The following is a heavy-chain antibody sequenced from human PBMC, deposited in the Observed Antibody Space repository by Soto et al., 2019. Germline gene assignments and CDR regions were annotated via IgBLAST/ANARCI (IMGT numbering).Heavy chain of an antibody. V-gene: IGHV1-3*01. Sequence: ASVKVSCKASGYTFTSYAMHWVRQAPGQRLEWMGWINAGNGNTKYSQKFQGRVTITRDTSASTAYMELSSLRSEDTAVYYCARVPDIVVVPAAEPKPYYFDYWGQGTLVTGSS. CDR2: INAGNGNT. CDR3: ARVPDIVVVPAAEPKPYYFDY. D-gene: IGHD2-2*01. J-gene: IGHJ4*02. CDR1: GYTFTSYA.